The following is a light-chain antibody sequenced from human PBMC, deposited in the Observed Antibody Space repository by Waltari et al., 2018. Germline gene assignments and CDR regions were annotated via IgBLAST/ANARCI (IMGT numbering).Light chain of an antibody. CDR1: SSEVGSYDL. CDR2: EVN. CDR3: CSYAGNCTVV. J-gene: IGLJ2*01. V-gene: IGLV2-23*02. Sequence: QSALTQPASVSGSPGQSITISCPGTSSEVGSYDLVSWYHQHPGKAPKRMIYEVNKRPSGVSHRFSGSRSGNTASLTISGLQAEDEADYHCCSYAGNCTVVFGGGTKLTVL.